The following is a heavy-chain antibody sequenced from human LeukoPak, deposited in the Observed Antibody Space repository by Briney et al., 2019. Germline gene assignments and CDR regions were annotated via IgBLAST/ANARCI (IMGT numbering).Heavy chain of an antibody. J-gene: IGHJ6*03. Sequence: ASVKVSCKASEYTFSGYYMHWVRQAPGQGLEWMGWINPKSGNTKYAQKFQGRVSITSDTSMSTVYMELSSLRSDDTAVYYCARVAAEVVGVPGAIGFGWLRRDYYYMDVWGKGTTVTVSS. CDR3: ARVAAEVVGVPGAIGFGWLRRDYYYMDV. CDR2: INPKSGNT. D-gene: IGHD2-2*02. V-gene: IGHV1-2*02. CDR1: EYTFSGYY.